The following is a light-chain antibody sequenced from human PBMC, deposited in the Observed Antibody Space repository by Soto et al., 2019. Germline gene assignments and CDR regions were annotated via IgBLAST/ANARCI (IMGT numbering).Light chain of an antibody. J-gene: IGLJ3*02. CDR1: SSDVGGYNY. CDR2: EVS. CDR3: SSYTSSSTLE. Sequence: QSVLTQPASVSGSPGQAITISCTGTSSDVGGYNYVYWYQQHPGKAPKLMIYEVSNRPSGVSNRFSGSKSGNTASLTISGLQAEDEADYYCSSYTSSSTLEFGGGTKLTVL. V-gene: IGLV2-14*01.